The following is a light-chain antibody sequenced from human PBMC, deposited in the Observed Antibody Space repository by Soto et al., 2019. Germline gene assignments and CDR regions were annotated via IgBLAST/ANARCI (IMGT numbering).Light chain of an antibody. Sequence: QSVLTQTPSVSAAPGQKVTISCSGSNSNIGTNYVSWYQQLPGTAPKLLIYEDNKRPSGIPDRFSGSKSGTSSTLAITGLQTGDEAVYYCGTWDGSPNTVVFGGGTKLTVL. CDR1: NSNIGTNY. J-gene: IGLJ3*02. CDR2: EDN. V-gene: IGLV1-51*01. CDR3: GTWDGSPNTVV.